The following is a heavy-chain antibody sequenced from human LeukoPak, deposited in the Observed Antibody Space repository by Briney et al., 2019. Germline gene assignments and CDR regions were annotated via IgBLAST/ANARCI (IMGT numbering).Heavy chain of an antibody. Sequence: SETLSLTCTVTGGSISSSSYSWGWIRQPPGKGLEWIGSIYYSGNTFYNPSLKSRVTISVDTFKNQFSLKLRSVTAADTAVYYCARIAVAITRYFDYWGQGTLVTVSS. CDR3: ARIAVAITRYFDY. J-gene: IGHJ4*02. CDR1: GGSISSSSYS. V-gene: IGHV4-39*01. CDR2: IYYSGNT. D-gene: IGHD3-22*01.